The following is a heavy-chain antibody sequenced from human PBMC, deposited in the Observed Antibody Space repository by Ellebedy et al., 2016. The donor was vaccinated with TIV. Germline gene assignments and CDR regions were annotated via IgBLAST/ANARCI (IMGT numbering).Heavy chain of an antibody. V-gene: IGHV3-30*03. CDR2: ISYDGSNK. CDR1: GFTFSSYG. Sequence: PGGSLRLSCAASGFTFSSYGMHWVRQAPGKGLEWVAVISYDGSNKYYADSVKGRFTISRDNSKNTLYLQMNSLRAEDTAVYYCARDVDSSSSYYYYGMDVWGQGTTVTVSS. J-gene: IGHJ6*02. CDR3: ARDVDSSSSYYYYGMDV. D-gene: IGHD6-6*01.